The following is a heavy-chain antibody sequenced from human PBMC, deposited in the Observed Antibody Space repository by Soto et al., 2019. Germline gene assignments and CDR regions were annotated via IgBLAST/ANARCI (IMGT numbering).Heavy chain of an antibody. J-gene: IGHJ4*02. V-gene: IGHV1-46*01. CDR2: INPSGGST. D-gene: IGHD3-16*01. CDR3: AREFPYYVSSDSYLDY. Sequence: ASVKVSCKASGYTFTSYYIHWVRQAPGQGLEWMGIINPSGGSTSYAQKFQGRVTMTRDTSTSTVYMELRSLRSEDTAMYYCAREFPYYVSSDSYLDYWGQGALVTVSS. CDR1: GYTFTSYY.